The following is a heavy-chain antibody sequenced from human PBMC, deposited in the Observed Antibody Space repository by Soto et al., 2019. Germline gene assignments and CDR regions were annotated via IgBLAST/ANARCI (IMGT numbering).Heavy chain of an antibody. Sequence: GGSLRLSCAVSGFTFNDYALHWVRQAPGKGLEWVAVVLYDGNNKFYEDSVKGRFTISRDNSKNMLHLQMTSLRAEDTAVYYCAKDLGYDKYYFDYWGQGALVTVSS. J-gene: IGHJ4*02. D-gene: IGHD1-1*01. CDR1: GFTFNDYA. CDR2: VLYDGNNK. V-gene: IGHV3-30*18. CDR3: AKDLGYDKYYFDY.